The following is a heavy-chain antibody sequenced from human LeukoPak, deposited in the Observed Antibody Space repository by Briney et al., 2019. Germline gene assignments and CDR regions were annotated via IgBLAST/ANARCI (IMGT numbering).Heavy chain of an antibody. V-gene: IGHV4-30-4*08. D-gene: IGHD4-23*01. CDR2: IYYSGST. Sequence: SETLSLTCTVSGGSISSGDYYWSWIRPPPGKGLEWIGYIYYSGSTYYNPSLKSRVTISEHTSKNQFSLKLSSATAADRAVYYCARASMGYGCNKGGFDLWGQSTLVTVSS. J-gene: IGHJ5*02. CDR1: GGSISSGDYY. CDR3: ARASMGYGCNKGGFDL.